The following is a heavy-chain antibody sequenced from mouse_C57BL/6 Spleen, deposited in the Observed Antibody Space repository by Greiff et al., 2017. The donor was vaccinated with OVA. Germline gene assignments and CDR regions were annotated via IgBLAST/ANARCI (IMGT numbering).Heavy chain of an antibody. J-gene: IGHJ3*01. CDR3: ARPRYGSRSFAY. CDR2: INPNNGGT. V-gene: IGHV1-18*01. D-gene: IGHD1-1*01. Sequence: EVQLQQSGPELVKPGASVKIPCKASGYTFTDYNMDWVKQSHGKSLEWIGDINPNNGGTIYNQKFKGKATLTVDKSSSTAYMELRSLTSEDTAVYYCARPRYGSRSFAYWGQGTLVTVSA. CDR1: GYTFTDYN.